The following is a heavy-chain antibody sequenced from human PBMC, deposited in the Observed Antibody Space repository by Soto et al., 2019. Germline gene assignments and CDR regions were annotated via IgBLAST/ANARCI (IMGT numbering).Heavy chain of an antibody. D-gene: IGHD6-6*01. V-gene: IGHV3-23*01. CDR1: GFTFSSYA. Sequence: GSLRLSCAASGFTFSSYAMSWVRRAPGKGLEWVSAISGSGGSTYYADSVKGRFTISRDNSKNTLYLQMNSLRAEDTAVYYCAKDKEAARAVDYWGQGTLVTVSS. CDR3: AKDKEAARAVDY. J-gene: IGHJ4*02. CDR2: ISGSGGST.